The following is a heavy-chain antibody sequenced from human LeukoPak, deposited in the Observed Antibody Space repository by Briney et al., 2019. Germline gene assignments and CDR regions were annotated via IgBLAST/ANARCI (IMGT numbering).Heavy chain of an antibody. CDR3: ARASGYDSAFDI. Sequence: SETLSLTCAVSGGSISSGGYSWSWIRQPPGKGLEWIGYIYHSGSTYYNPSLKSRVTISVDRSKNQFSLKLSSVTAAGTAVYYCARASGYDSAFDIWGQGTMVTVSS. J-gene: IGHJ3*02. D-gene: IGHD5-12*01. V-gene: IGHV4-30-2*01. CDR1: GGSISSGGYS. CDR2: IYHSGST.